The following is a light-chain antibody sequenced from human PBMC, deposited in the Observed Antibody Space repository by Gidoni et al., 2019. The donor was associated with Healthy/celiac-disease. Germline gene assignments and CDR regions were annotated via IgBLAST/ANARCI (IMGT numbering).Light chain of an antibody. CDR3: QQYNNWPPRAT. V-gene: IGKV3-15*01. Sequence: DIVMTQSPATLSVSPGERATLSCRARQSVSSNLAWYQQKPGQAPRLLIYGASTRATGIPARFSGSGSGTEFTLTISSLQSEDFAVYYCQQYNNWPPRATFGGGTKVEIK. CDR2: GAS. CDR1: QSVSSN. J-gene: IGKJ4*01.